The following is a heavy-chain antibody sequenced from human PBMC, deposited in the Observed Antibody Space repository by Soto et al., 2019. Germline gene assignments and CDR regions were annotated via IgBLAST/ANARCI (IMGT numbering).Heavy chain of an antibody. D-gene: IGHD3-3*01. CDR3: AGGTYDFWFRYYYGMDV. CDR2: ISYDGSNK. J-gene: IGHJ6*02. V-gene: IGHV3-30*03. CDR1: GFTFSSYG. Sequence: GGSLRLSCAASGFTFSSYGMHWVRQAPGKGLEWVTVISYDGSNKYYADSVKGRFTISRDNSKNTLYLQMNSLRAEDTAVYYCAGGTYDFWFRYYYGMDVWGQGTTVTVS.